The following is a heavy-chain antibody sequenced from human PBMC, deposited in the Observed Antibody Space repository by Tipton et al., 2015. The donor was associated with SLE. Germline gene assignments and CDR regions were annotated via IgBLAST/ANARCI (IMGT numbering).Heavy chain of an antibody. Sequence: TLSLTCAVYGGSFNDYYWTWIRQPPGKGLEWIGEINHSGSTNYNPSLKSRVTISVDTSKNQFSLKVRSVTAADTAVYYCASQKSGWDDYWGQGTLVTVSS. CDR1: GGSFNDYY. CDR3: ASQKSGWDDY. D-gene: IGHD6-19*01. CDR2: INHSGST. J-gene: IGHJ4*02. V-gene: IGHV4-34*01.